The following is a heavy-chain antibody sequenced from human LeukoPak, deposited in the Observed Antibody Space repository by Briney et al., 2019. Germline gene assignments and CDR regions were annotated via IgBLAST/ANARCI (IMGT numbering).Heavy chain of an antibody. CDR2: IYYSGST. J-gene: IGHJ4*02. CDR3: ARHKLGQLVPADY. V-gene: IGHV4-39*01. CDR1: GGSISSSSYY. Sequence: SETLSLTCTVSGGSISSSSYYWGWIRQPPGKGLEWIGSIYYSGSTYYNPSLKSRVTISVDTSKNQFSLKLSSVTAADTAVYYCARHKLGQLVPADYWGQGTLVTVSS. D-gene: IGHD6-6*01.